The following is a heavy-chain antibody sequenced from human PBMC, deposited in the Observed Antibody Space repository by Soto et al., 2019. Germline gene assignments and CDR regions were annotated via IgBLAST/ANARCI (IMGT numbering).Heavy chain of an antibody. CDR1: GFTFSSYG. Sequence: GGSLRLSCAASGFTFSSYGMHWVRQAPGKGLEWVAVIWYDGSNKYYADSVKGRFTISRDNSKNTLYLQMNSLRAEDTAVYYCARSGVLMVYAPRAFFDYWGQGTLVTVSS. CDR2: IWYDGSNK. V-gene: IGHV3-33*01. CDR3: ARSGVLMVYAPRAFFDY. J-gene: IGHJ4*02. D-gene: IGHD2-8*01.